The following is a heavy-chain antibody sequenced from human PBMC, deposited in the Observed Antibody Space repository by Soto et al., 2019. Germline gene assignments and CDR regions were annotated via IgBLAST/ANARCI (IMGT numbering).Heavy chain of an antibody. Sequence: SETLSLTCTVSGGSVSSGSYYWSWIRQPPGKGLEWIGYIYYSGSTNYNPSLKSRVTISMDTSKNQLSLKLSSVTAADTALYFCARVRNYIPGDYYFDYWGQGTLVTVSS. CDR3: ARVRNYIPGDYYFDY. V-gene: IGHV4-61*01. D-gene: IGHD4-17*01. J-gene: IGHJ4*02. CDR1: GGSVSSGSYY. CDR2: IYYSGST.